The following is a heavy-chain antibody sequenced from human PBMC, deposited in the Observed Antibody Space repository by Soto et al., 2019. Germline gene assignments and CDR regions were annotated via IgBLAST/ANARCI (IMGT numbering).Heavy chain of an antibody. J-gene: IGHJ4*02. D-gene: IGHD2-2*01. CDR2: INPSGGDI. V-gene: IGHV1-46*03. CDR3: GRDGGYQRFDF. Sequence: QVQLVQSGAEVKKPGASVKVSCKASGYTFTSYYIHWVRQAPGQGLEWMGIINPSGGDITYAQKLQGRVTMTRDTSTSTVSMALSSLRSEDTAVYYCGRDGGYQRFDFWGQGALVTVSS. CDR1: GYTFTSYY.